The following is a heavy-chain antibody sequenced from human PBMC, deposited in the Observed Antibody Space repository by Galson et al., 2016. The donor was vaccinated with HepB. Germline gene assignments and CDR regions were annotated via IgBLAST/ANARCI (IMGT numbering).Heavy chain of an antibody. CDR2: ISKSGGT. CDR3: AHDYRRGIFDI. Sequence: SETLSLTCDVYGGSYSNYYWNWIRQPPGKGLEWIGEISKSGGTTYNPSLKPRVTISRDGSSLTLTSVTAADTAVYYCAHDYRRGIFDIWAQGTLVTVSS. J-gene: IGHJ4*02. V-gene: IGHV4-34*01. CDR1: GGSYSNYY. D-gene: IGHD4-11*01.